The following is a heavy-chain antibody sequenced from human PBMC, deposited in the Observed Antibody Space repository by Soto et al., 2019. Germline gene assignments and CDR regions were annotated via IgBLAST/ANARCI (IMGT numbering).Heavy chain of an antibody. V-gene: IGHV4-59*01. Sequence: SETLSLTCTVSGGSISSYYWSWIRQPPGKGLEWLGYIYYSGSTNYNPSLKSRVTISVDTSKNQFFLKLSSVTAADTAVSYCAREGVRGDYVLYAVEIWGQGTMVSVSS. J-gene: IGHJ3*02. D-gene: IGHD4-17*01. CDR3: AREGVRGDYVLYAVEI. CDR1: GGSISSYY. CDR2: IYYSGST.